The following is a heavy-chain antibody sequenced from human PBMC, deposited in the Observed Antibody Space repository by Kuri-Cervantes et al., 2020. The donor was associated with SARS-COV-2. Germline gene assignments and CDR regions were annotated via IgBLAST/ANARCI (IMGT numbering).Heavy chain of an antibody. CDR3: ARDGACVAVAGTSNWFDP. Sequence: GSLRLSSTVSGGSVSSGSYYWSWIRQPPGKGLEWIGYIYYSGSTNYNPSLKSRVTISVDTSKNQFSLKLSSVTAADTAVYYCARDGACVAVAGTSNWFDPWGQGTLVTVSS. CDR1: GGSVSSGSYY. V-gene: IGHV4-61*01. D-gene: IGHD6-19*01. J-gene: IGHJ5*02. CDR2: IYYSGST.